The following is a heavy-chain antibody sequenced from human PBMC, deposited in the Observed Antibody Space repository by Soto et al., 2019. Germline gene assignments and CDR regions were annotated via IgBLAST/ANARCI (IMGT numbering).Heavy chain of an antibody. CDR2: IYYSGST. CDR1: GGSISSHY. V-gene: IGHV4-59*11. D-gene: IGHD6-13*01. J-gene: IGHJ5*02. CDR3: ARDLSSSWNDNWFDP. Sequence: PSETLSLTCTVSGGSISSHYWSWIRQPPGKGLEWIGYIYYSGSTNYNPSLKSRVTISVDTSKNQFSLKLSSVTAADTAVYYCARDLSSSWNDNWFDPWGQGTLVTVSS.